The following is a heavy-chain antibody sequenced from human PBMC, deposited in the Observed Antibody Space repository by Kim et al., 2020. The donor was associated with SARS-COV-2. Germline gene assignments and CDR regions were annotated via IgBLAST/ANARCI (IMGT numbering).Heavy chain of an antibody. D-gene: IGHD6-19*01. CDR2: VSGNGCTT. Sequence: GGSLRLSCAASGFTFADSVMHWVRQAPGKGLEWVALVSGNGCTTYYADSVKGRFTISRDNSKYSLYLQMNSLRTDDTAFYYCSKASGWLPRYWGRGTLVTVSS. V-gene: IGHV3-43*02. CDR1: GFTFADSV. J-gene: IGHJ4*02. CDR3: SKASGWLPRY.